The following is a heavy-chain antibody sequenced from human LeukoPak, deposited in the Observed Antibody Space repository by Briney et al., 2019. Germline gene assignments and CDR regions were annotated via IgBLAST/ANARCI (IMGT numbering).Heavy chain of an antibody. D-gene: IGHD2-2*01. Sequence: GGSLRLSCAASGFTFSDYNMRWIRQAPGKGLEWVSSIGRSGSTKYYADSVKGRFTISRDNAKNSLYLQMNSLRAEDTAVYYCARDSPDIVVVPAAFYYYYYYMDVWGKGTTVTVSS. CDR2: IGRSGSTK. CDR3: ARDSPDIVVVPAAFYYYYYYMDV. V-gene: IGHV3-11*04. J-gene: IGHJ6*03. CDR1: GFTFSDYN.